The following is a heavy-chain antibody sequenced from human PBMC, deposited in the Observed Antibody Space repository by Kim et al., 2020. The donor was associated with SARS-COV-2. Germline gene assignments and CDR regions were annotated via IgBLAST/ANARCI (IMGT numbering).Heavy chain of an antibody. Sequence: ASVKVSCKASGYTFTDYYIHWVQQAPGQGLAWMGRINPNSGSTHYAQKFQGRVTMTRDTSISTAYMELNSLRSDDTAVFFCARYSILAGMTFEHWGQGALVTVSS. D-gene: IGHD6-19*01. CDR1: GYTFTDYY. J-gene: IGHJ4*02. CDR3: ARYSILAGMTFEH. V-gene: IGHV1-2*06. CDR2: INPNSGST.